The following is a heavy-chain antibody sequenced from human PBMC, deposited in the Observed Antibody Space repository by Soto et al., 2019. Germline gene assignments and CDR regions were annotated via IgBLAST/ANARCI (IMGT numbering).Heavy chain of an antibody. V-gene: IGHV3-33*01. CDR2: IWYDGSNK. Sequence: PGGSLRLSCAASGFTFSSYGMHWVRQAPGKGLEWVAVIWYDGSNKYYADSVKGRFTISRDNSKNTLYLQMNSLRAEDTAVYYCARDLGDDYSNYPSYYYYGMDVWGQGTTVTVSS. D-gene: IGHD4-4*01. CDR3: ARDLGDDYSNYPSYYYYGMDV. J-gene: IGHJ6*02. CDR1: GFTFSSYG.